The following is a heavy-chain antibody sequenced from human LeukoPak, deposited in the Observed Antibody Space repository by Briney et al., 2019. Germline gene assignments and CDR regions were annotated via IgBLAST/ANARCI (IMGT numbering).Heavy chain of an antibody. CDR1: GFPFSTYE. CDR3: ARSWFYYGSGIDY. J-gene: IGHJ4*02. V-gene: IGHV3-48*03. Sequence: SGGSLRLSCAASGFPFSTYEMNWVSQAPGKWLEWVSYISSSGSTISYADSVKGRFTISRDDAKNSLHLQMNSLRAEDTAVYYCARSWFYYGSGIDYWGQGTLVIVSS. D-gene: IGHD3-10*01. CDR2: ISSSGSTI.